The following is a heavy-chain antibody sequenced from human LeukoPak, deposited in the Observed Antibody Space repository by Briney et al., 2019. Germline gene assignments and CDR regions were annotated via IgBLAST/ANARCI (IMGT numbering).Heavy chain of an antibody. CDR3: ARDLYGGTSATFDY. J-gene: IGHJ4*02. CDR1: GYTFTGYY. D-gene: IGHD4-23*01. CDR2: INPNSGGT. V-gene: IGHV1-2*02. Sequence: ASVKVSCKASGYTFTGYYMHWVRQDPGQGLEWIGWINPNSGGTNYAQKFQGRVTMTRDTSISTAYMELSRLRSDDTAVYYCARDLYGGTSATFDYWGQGTLVTVSS.